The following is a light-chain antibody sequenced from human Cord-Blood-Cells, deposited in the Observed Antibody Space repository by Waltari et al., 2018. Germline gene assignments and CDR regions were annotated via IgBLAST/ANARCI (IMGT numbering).Light chain of an antibody. V-gene: IGLV2-23*01. CDR1: SSDVGSYNL. CDR3: CSYAGSSTYV. CDR2: EGS. Sequence: QSALTQPASVSGSPGQSITISCPGTSSDVGSYNLVSCYQQHPGKPPKLMIYEGSKRPSGVSNRFSGSKSGNTASLTISGLQAEDEADYYCCSYAGSSTYVFGTGTKVTVL. J-gene: IGLJ1*01.